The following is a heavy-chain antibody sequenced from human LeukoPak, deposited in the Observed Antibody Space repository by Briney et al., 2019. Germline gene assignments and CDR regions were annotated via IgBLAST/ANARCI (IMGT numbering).Heavy chain of an antibody. D-gene: IGHD6-19*01. J-gene: IGHJ4*02. CDR2: ISYDGSNK. V-gene: IGHV3-30*04. CDR1: GFTISSYA. Sequence: SGGSLRLSCAASGFTISSYAMHWVRQAPGKGLEWVAVISYDGSNKYYADSVKGRFTISRDNSKNTLYLQMNSLRAEDTAVYYCASSKVAGPRGDYWGQGTLVTVSS. CDR3: ASSKVAGPRGDY.